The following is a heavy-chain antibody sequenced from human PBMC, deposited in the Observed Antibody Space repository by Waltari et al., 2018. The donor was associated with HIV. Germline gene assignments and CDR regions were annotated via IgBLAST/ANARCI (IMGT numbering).Heavy chain of an antibody. CDR1: GFTFRIYA. D-gene: IGHD1-26*01. Sequence: EVQLVGSGGGLLQPGGSLRLPCAASGFTFRIYAMRWVLQAPGKGLEWVSAISGSGGSTYYADSVKGRFTISRDNSKNTLYLQMNSLRAEDTAVYYCAKAHVSGSYYYDFDYWGQGTLVTVSS. CDR3: AKAHVSGSYYYDFDY. J-gene: IGHJ4*02. CDR2: ISGSGGST. V-gene: IGHV3-23*04.